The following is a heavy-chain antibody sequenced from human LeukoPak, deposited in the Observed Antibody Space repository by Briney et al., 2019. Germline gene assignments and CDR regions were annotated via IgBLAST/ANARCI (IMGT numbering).Heavy chain of an antibody. D-gene: IGHD6-25*01. CDR3: ARTSLLAAPDY. CDR2: ISSSSSYI. CDR1: GFTFSSFA. J-gene: IGHJ4*02. V-gene: IGHV3-21*01. Sequence: GGSLRLSCAVSGFTFSSFAMNWVRQAPGKGLEWVSSISSSSSYIYYADSVKGRFTISRDNAKNSLYLQMNSLRAEDTAVYYCARTSLLAAPDYWGQGTLVTVSS.